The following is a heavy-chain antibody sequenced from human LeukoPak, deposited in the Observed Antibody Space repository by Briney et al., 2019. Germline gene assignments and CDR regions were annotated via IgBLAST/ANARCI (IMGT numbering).Heavy chain of an antibody. CDR3: ARPPNTSYYGSGRGFFDL. V-gene: IGHV4-39*01. J-gene: IGHJ2*01. D-gene: IGHD3-10*01. Sequence: SETLSLTCTVSGGSISSSAYYWGWIRQSPGKGLEWIGSLYYSGSTYYNPSLKSRVTISVDTSKNQFSLKLNSVTAADTAVYYCARPPNTSYYGSGRGFFDLWGRGTLVTVSS. CDR1: GGSISSSAYY. CDR2: LYYSGST.